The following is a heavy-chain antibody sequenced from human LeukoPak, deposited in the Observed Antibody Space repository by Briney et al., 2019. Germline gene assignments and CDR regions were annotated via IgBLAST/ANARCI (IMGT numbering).Heavy chain of an antibody. CDR2: FYVGGNT. Sequence: GGSLRLSCTVSGFTVSDNYMCWVRQAPGKGLEWVSAFYVGGNTFYADSVKGRFTISRDNSKSTLFLQMDSLRVEDTALYYCAKRGEVSTYYYFESWGQGALVTVSS. J-gene: IGHJ4*02. CDR1: GFTVSDNY. V-gene: IGHV3-53*01. CDR3: AKRGEVSTYYYFES. D-gene: IGHD2/OR15-2a*01.